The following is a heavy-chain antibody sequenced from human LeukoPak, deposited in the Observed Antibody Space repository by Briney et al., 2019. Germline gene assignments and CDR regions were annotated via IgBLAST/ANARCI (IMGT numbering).Heavy chain of an antibody. J-gene: IGHJ6*02. CDR2: ISYDGSNK. CDR1: GFTFSSYA. CDR3: AREYSSSVAYYYGMDV. D-gene: IGHD6-6*01. Sequence: PGGSLRLSCAASGFTFSSYAMHWVRQAPGKGLEWVAVISYDGSNKYYADSVKGRFTISRDNSKNTLYPQMNSLRAEDTAVYYCAREYSSSVAYYYGMDVWGQGTTVTVSS. V-gene: IGHV3-30-3*01.